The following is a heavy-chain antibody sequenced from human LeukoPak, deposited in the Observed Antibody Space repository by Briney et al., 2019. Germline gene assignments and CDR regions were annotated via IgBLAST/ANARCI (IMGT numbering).Heavy chain of an antibody. CDR1: GYTLTNYG. CDR3: AKESPLHGVDI. Sequence: ASVKVSCKASGYTLTNYGINWVRQAPGQGLEWMGWISAYNGNTNYAQNLQDRVTMTTDTPTSTAYMELRSLRFDDTGVYYCAKESPLHGVDIWGQGTMVTVSS. J-gene: IGHJ3*02. D-gene: IGHD3-16*01. V-gene: IGHV1-18*01. CDR2: ISAYNGNT.